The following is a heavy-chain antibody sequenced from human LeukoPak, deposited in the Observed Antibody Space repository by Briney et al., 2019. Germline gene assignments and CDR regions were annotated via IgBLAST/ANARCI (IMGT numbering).Heavy chain of an antibody. V-gene: IGHV1-8*02. CDR2: MNPNSGNT. CDR1: GYTFTSYG. CDR3: ARSYDFWSGYPGLNFYYYYGMDV. D-gene: IGHD3-3*01. Sequence: ASVKVSCKASGYTFTSYGISWVRQAPGQGLEWMGWMNPNSGNTGYAQKFQGRVTMTRNTSISTAYMELSSLRSEDTAVYYCARSYDFWSGYPGLNFYYYYGMDVWGQGTTVTVSS. J-gene: IGHJ6*02.